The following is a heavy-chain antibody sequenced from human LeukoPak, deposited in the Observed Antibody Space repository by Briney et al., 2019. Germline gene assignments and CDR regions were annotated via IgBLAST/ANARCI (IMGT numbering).Heavy chain of an antibody. CDR1: GGSFSGYY. CDR3: ARGRRFSGWYRDYYYGMDV. CDR2: IYSSGST. Sequence: SETLSLTCAVYGGSFSGYYWSWIRQPAEKGLEWIGRIYSSGSTNYNPSLKSRVTMSVDTSKNQFSLKLSSVTAADTAVYYCARGRRFSGWYRDYYYGMDVWGQGTTVTVSS. V-gene: IGHV4-59*10. J-gene: IGHJ6*02. D-gene: IGHD6-19*01.